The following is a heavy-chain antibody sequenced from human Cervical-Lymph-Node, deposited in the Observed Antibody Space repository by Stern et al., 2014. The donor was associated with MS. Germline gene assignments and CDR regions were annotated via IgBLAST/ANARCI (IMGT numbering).Heavy chain of an antibody. V-gene: IGHV3-21*02. J-gene: IGHJ6*02. CDR3: ARSFPPLRKYGLDV. Sequence: EVQLVESGGGLVKPGGSLRLSCEASGFTFTTYDMNWVRQAPGKGLEWVSSLSGGSTHIYYADSVKGRFTISRDNPKNPCFRQMNSLGAGDPVVYYCARSFPPLRKYGLDVWGQGTTVTVSS. CDR2: LSGGSTHI. D-gene: IGHD2-21*02. CDR1: GFTFTTYD.